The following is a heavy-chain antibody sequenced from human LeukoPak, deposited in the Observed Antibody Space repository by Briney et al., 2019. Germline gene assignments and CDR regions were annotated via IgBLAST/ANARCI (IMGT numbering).Heavy chain of an antibody. J-gene: IGHJ4*02. CDR1: GLTVSNNY. CDR3: ARDRHCSGGSCSGL. CDR2: IYSGGSK. D-gene: IGHD2-15*01. V-gene: IGHV3-53*01. Sequence: GGSLRLSCAASGLTVSNNYMKWVRQAPGKGLEWVSLIYSGGSKYYAESVKGRFTISRDNPQNTVYLQMNNLSAEDTAVYYCARDRHCSGGSCSGLWGQGTLVTVSS.